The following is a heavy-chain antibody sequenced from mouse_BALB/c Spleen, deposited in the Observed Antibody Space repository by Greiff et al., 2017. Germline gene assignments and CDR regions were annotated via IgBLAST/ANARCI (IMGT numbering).Heavy chain of an antibody. V-gene: IGHV3-2*02. Sequence: VQLQESGPGLVKPSQSLSLTCTVTGYSIPSDYAWNWIRQFPGNKLEWMGYISYSGSTSYNPSLKSRISITRDTSKNQFFLQLNSVTTEDTATYYCARGEGYAMDYWGQGTSVTVSS. CDR2: ISYSGST. CDR3: ARGEGYAMDY. J-gene: IGHJ4*01. CDR1: GYSIPSDYA.